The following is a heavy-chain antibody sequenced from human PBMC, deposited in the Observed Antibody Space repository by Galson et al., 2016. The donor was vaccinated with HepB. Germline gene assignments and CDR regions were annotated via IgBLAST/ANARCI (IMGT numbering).Heavy chain of an antibody. CDR1: GYTFSVYG. CDR2: ISALNGDP. J-gene: IGHJ4*02. D-gene: IGHD3-3*01. Sequence: SVKVSCKASGYTFSVYGISWVRQAPGQGLEWMGWISALNGDPKYAPRLQDRVTMATDTSTSTAYMELRSLRSDDTAVYYCARLPSIFGVDQGHFWGRGTLVTVSS. CDR3: ARLPSIFGVDQGHF. V-gene: IGHV1-18*04.